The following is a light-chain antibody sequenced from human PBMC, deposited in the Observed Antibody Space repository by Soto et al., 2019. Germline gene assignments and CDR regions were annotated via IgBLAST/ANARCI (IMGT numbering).Light chain of an antibody. Sequence: QSALTQPASVSASPGQSITISCAGTSSDVGGWPHVSWYQQHPGKAPKLVIYEVSNQPSGVSSRFSGSKSGSTASLTISGLQAEDEADYYCSSYTSSSTLVFGGGTKVTVL. CDR1: SSDVGGWPH. J-gene: IGLJ2*01. CDR3: SSYTSSSTLV. CDR2: EVS. V-gene: IGLV2-14*01.